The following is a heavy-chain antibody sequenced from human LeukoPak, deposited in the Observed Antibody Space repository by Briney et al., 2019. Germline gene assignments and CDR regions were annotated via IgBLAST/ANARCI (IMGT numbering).Heavy chain of an antibody. CDR3: ARGMTGRRLGIYFDY. V-gene: IGHV3-30-3*01. Sequence: GGSLRLSCAASGFTFSSYAMHWVRQAPGKGLEWVAVISYDGSNKYYADSVKGRFTISRDNSKNTLYLQMNSLRAEDTAVYYCARGMTGRRLGIYFDYWGQGTLVTVSS. CDR1: GFTFSSYA. J-gene: IGHJ4*02. D-gene: IGHD1-14*01. CDR2: ISYDGSNK.